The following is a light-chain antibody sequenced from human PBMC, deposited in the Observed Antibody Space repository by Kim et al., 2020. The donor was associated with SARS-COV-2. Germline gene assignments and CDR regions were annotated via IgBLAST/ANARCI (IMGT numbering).Light chain of an antibody. Sequence: YPGERATLSCRARQSVSSSYLAWYQQKPGQAPRLLSYGASSRATGIPDRFSGSGSGTDFTLTISRLEPEDFAVYYCQQYGSSPLTFGGGTKVDLK. J-gene: IGKJ4*01. V-gene: IGKV3-20*01. CDR2: GAS. CDR1: QSVSSSY. CDR3: QQYGSSPLT.